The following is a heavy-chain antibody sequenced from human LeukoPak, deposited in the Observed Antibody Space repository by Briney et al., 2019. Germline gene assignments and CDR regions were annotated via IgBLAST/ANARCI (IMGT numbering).Heavy chain of an antibody. CDR2: IHHSGST. D-gene: IGHD1-1*01. CDR3: ARCILTHDDYGMDV. CDR1: GGSISTYY. Sequence: PSETLSLTCTVYGGSISTYYWSWIRRPPGGGLEWIANIHHSGSTNYNPSLQRRFAISADTSKNQFSMKLNSVTAADSAVYYCARCILTHDDYGMDVWGQGTSVIVSS. V-gene: IGHV4-59*01. J-gene: IGHJ6*02.